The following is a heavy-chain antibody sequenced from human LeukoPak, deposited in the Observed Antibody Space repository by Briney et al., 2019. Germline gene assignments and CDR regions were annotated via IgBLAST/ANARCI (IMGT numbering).Heavy chain of an antibody. CDR2: ISWNSGSI. CDR3: TVTVGWYFDL. Sequence: GGSLRLSCAASGFTFGDYAMHWVRHAPGKGLEWVSGISWNSGSIGYADSVKGRFTISRDNAKNSLYLQMNSLRAEDTALYYCTVTVGWYFDLWGRGTLVTVSS. CDR1: GFTFGDYA. J-gene: IGHJ2*01. V-gene: IGHV3-9*01. D-gene: IGHD2-8*02.